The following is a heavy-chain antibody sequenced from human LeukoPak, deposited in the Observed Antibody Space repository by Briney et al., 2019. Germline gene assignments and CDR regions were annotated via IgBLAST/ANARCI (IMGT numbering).Heavy chain of an antibody. CDR3: ARDGNYDSSGYYYERYFQH. Sequence: SQTLSLTCTVSGGSISSGGYYWSWIRQHPGKGLEWIGYIYYSGSTYYNPSLKSRVTISVDTSKNQFYLKLSSVTAADTAVYYCARDGNYDSSGYYYERYFQHWGQGTLVTVSS. J-gene: IGHJ1*01. CDR2: IYYSGST. V-gene: IGHV4-31*03. D-gene: IGHD3-22*01. CDR1: GGSISSGGYY.